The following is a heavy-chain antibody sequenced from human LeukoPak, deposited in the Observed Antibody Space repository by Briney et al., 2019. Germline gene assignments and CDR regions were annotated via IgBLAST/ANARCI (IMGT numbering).Heavy chain of an antibody. V-gene: IGHV4-34*01. CDR3: ARRGGRYFDWLLPFDY. J-gene: IGHJ4*02. CDR2: INHSGST. D-gene: IGHD3-9*01. CDR1: GGSFSGYY. Sequence: SETLSLTCAVYGGSFSGYYWSWIRQPPGKGLEGIGEINHSGSTNYNPSLKSRVTISVDTSKNQFSLKLSSVTAADTAVYYCARRGGRYFDWLLPFDYWGQGTLVTVSS.